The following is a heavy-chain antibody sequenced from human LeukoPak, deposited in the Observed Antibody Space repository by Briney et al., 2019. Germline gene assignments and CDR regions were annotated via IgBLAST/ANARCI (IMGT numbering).Heavy chain of an antibody. D-gene: IGHD2-21*02. CDR2: IYYSGST. Sequence: PSETLSLTCTVSGGSISSSSYYWGWIRQPPEKGLEWIGSIYYSGSTYYNPSLQSRLTISADTSKNQLSLKVGSVTAADTAVYYCAVTGAGYLDHWGQGALVTVSS. J-gene: IGHJ4*02. CDR1: GGSISSSSYY. CDR3: AVTGAGYLDH. V-gene: IGHV4-39*01.